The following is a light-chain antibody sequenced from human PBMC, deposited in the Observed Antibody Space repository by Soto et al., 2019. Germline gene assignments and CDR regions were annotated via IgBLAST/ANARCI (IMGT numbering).Light chain of an antibody. CDR3: QRYGSSMYT. CDR1: HNISSTY. Sequence: EVVLTQSPGTLSLSPGEGATLSCRASHNISSTYLAWYQQKPGQATRLLIYGASSTATGIPDRFSVSGSGTDFTLTVSRLEPEDFAVFYCQRYGSSMYTFGQGTRLDIK. CDR2: GAS. J-gene: IGKJ2*01. V-gene: IGKV3-20*01.